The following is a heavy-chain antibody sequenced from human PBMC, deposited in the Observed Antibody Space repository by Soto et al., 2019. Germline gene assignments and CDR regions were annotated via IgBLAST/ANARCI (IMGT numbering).Heavy chain of an antibody. Sequence: GWSLRLSCAASGFTFSGSAMHLVRQAAGKGLEWVGRIRNKAKTYATAYAASVKGRFTISRDDSKNTAYLQMNSLKTEDTAVYYCSSFMVGATPYWGKGTLVTVS. CDR1: GFTFSGSA. CDR2: IRNKAKTYAT. CDR3: SSFMVGATPY. J-gene: IGHJ4*02. V-gene: IGHV3-73*01. D-gene: IGHD1-26*01.